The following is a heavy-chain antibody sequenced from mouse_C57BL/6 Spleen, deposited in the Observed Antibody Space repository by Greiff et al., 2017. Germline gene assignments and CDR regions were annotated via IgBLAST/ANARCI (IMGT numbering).Heavy chain of an antibody. V-gene: IGHV5-16*01. CDR3: ARQGMVTTSFDY. J-gene: IGHJ2*01. CDR2: INYDGSST. D-gene: IGHD2-2*01. CDR1: GFTFSDYY. Sequence: EVHLVESEGGLVQPGSSMKLSCTASGFTFSDYYMAWVRQVPEKGLEWVANINYDGSSTYYLDSLKSRFIISRDNAKNILYLQMSSLKSEDTATYYCARQGMVTTSFDYWGQGTTLTVSS.